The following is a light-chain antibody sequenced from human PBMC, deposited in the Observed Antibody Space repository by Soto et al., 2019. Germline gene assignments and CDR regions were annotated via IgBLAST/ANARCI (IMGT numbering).Light chain of an antibody. Sequence: EIVLTQSPGTLSLSPGERATLSCRASQSVSSSYLAWYQQKPGQAPRLLIYGASSRATGIPDRFSGSGSGTDVTLTISRLEPEDFAVYYCQQYGSSRTFGPGTKVDIK. CDR2: GAS. CDR3: QQYGSSRT. J-gene: IGKJ3*01. CDR1: QSVSSSY. V-gene: IGKV3-20*01.